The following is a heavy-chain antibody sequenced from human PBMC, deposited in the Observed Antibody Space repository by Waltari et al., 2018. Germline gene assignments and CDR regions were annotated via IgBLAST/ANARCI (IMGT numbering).Heavy chain of an antibody. CDR2: IKSKTDGGTT. D-gene: IGHD3-16*02. CDR1: GFTFVTPW. Sequence: EVQLVESGGGLVKPGGSLNLSCEASGFTFVTPWMTWVRRPPGKGLEWVGRIKSKTDGGTTDYAAPVKGRFTISRDDSKNTLYLQMNSLKTEDTAVYYCTTGYDYIWGSYRPGDYWGQGTLVTVSS. V-gene: IGHV3-15*01. CDR3: TTGYDYIWGSYRPGDY. J-gene: IGHJ4*02.